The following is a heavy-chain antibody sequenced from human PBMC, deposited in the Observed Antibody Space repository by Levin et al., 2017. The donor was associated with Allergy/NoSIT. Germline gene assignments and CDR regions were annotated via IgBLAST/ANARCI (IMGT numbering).Heavy chain of an antibody. CDR3: ARIPIPTYYHDSSGYERRNYYYYGMDV. Sequence: QTLSLTCTFSWFSLSTSEMCVSWIRQSPGKALEWLALIDWDDDKYYSTSLKTRLTISKDTAKNQVVLTMTNMDPVDTATYYCARIPIPTYYHDSSGYERRNYYYYGMDVWGQGTTVTVSS. CDR2: IDWDDDK. CDR1: WFSLSTSEMC. D-gene: IGHD3-22*01. J-gene: IGHJ6*02. V-gene: IGHV2-70*01.